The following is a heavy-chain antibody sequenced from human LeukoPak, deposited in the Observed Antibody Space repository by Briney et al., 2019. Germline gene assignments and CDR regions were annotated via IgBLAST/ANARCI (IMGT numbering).Heavy chain of an antibody. D-gene: IGHD1-26*01. J-gene: IGHJ6*03. CDR2: IWYDGSNK. Sequence: GGSLRLSCAASGFTFSSDGMHWVRQAPGKGLEWVAVIWYDGSNKYYADSVNGRFTISRDNSKNTLYLQMNSLRAEDTAVYYCAKSWGSTRPYYNYMDVWGKGTTVTVSS. V-gene: IGHV3-33*06. CDR1: GFTFSSDG. CDR3: AKSWGSTRPYYNYMDV.